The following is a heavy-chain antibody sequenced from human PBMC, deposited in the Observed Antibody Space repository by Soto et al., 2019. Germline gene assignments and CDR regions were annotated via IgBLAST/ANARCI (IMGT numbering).Heavy chain of an antibody. J-gene: IGHJ4*02. CDR2: IIPILGIA. CDR1: GGTFSSYT. Sequence: GASVKVSCKASGGTFSSYTISWVRQAPGQGLEWMGRIIPILGIANYAQKFQGRVTITADKSTSTAYMELSSLRSEDTAVYYCARASTSSNYVDYWGQGTLVTVSS. CDR3: ARASTSSNYVDY. D-gene: IGHD2-2*01. V-gene: IGHV1-69*02.